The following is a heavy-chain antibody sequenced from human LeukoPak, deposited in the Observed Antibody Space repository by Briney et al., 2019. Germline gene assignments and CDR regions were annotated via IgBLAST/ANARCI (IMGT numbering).Heavy chain of an antibody. CDR2: ISPNSGGT. CDR1: GYTFTGYY. D-gene: IGHD3-9*01. J-gene: IGHJ4*02. V-gene: IGHV1-2*02. CDR3: ARDSELRYFDWSHPYYFDY. Sequence: GASVKVSCKASGYTFTGYYMHWVRQAPGKRLEWLGWISPNSGGTNYAQKFQGRVTMTRDTSISTAYMELSRLRSDDTAVYYCARDSELRYFDWSHPYYFDYWGQGTLVTVSS.